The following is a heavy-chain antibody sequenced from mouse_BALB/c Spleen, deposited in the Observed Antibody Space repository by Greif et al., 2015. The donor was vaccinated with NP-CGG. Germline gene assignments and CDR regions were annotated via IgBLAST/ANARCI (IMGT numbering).Heavy chain of an antibody. J-gene: IGHJ2*01. CDR2: IWSGGST. CDR1: GFSLTSYG. CDR3: ARLGRYYFDY. D-gene: IGHD4-1*01. V-gene: IGHV2-2*02. Sequence: QVQLQQSGPGLVQPSQSLSITCTVSGFSLTSYGVHWVRQSPGKGLEWLGVIWSGGSTGYNAAFISRLSISKDNSKSQVFFKMNSLQANDTAIYYCARLGRYYFDYWGQGTTLTVSS.